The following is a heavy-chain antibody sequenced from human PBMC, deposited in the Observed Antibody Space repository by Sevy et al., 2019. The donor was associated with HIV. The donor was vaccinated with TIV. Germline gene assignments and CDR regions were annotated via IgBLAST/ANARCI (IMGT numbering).Heavy chain of an antibody. J-gene: IGHJ6*02. Sequence: SETLSLTCTVSGGSISSYYWSWIRQPPGKGLEWIGYIYYSGNTNYNPYLKSGVTISVDTSKNQFSLKLNSVTAADTAVYYCARSRMSGSYHYYYGMDVWGQGTTVTVSS. V-gene: IGHV4-59*01. D-gene: IGHD1-26*01. CDR1: GGSISSYY. CDR2: IYYSGNT. CDR3: ARSRMSGSYHYYYGMDV.